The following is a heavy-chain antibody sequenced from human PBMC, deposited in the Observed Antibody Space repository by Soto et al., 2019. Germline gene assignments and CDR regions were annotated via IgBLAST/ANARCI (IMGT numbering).Heavy chain of an antibody. CDR2: INPNSGGT. CDR1: GYTFTGYY. Sequence: QVPLVQSGAEVKKPGASVKVSCKASGYTFTGYYMHWVRQAPGQGLEWMGWINPNSGGTNYAQKFQGWVTMTRDTSISTAYMELSRLRSDDTAVYYCARGSRAVAGKNNWFDPWGQGTLVTVSS. V-gene: IGHV1-2*04. D-gene: IGHD6-19*01. CDR3: ARGSRAVAGKNNWFDP. J-gene: IGHJ5*02.